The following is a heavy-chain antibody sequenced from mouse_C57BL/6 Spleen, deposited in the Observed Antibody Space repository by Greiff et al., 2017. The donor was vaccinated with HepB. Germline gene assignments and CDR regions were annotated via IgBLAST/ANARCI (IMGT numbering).Heavy chain of an antibody. J-gene: IGHJ4*01. Sequence: QVQLQQSGPELVKPGASVKISCKASGYAFSSSWMNWVKQRPGKGLEWIGRIYPGDGDTNYNGKFKGKATLTADKSSSTAYMQLSSLTSEDSAVYFCARRGYSNYRAMDYWGQGTSVTVSS. CDR3: ARRGYSNYRAMDY. CDR2: IYPGDGDT. D-gene: IGHD2-5*01. V-gene: IGHV1-82*01. CDR1: GYAFSSSW.